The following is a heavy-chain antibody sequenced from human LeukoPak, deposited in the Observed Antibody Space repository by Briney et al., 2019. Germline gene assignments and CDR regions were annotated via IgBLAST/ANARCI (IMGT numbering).Heavy chain of an antibody. CDR1: GGSFGGYY. V-gene: IGHV4-34*01. D-gene: IGHD5-24*01. CDR3: ARGRRDGYKAFLDY. J-gene: IGHJ4*02. Sequence: SETLSLTCAVYGGSFGGYYWSWIRQPPGKGLEWIGEINHSGSTNYNPSLKSRVTISVDTSKNQFSLKLSSVTAADTAVYYCARGRRDGYKAFLDYWGQGTLVTVSS. CDR2: INHSGST.